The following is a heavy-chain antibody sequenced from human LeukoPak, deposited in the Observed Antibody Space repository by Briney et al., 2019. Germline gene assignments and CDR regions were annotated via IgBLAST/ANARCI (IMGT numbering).Heavy chain of an antibody. V-gene: IGHV3-21*01. J-gene: IGHJ4*02. CDR2: ICSSSSYI. CDR1: GFTFSTYS. CDR3: ARDRGSSWGNVDY. D-gene: IGHD6-13*01. Sequence: GGSLRLSCAASGFTFSTYSMNWVRQAPGKGLEWVSSICSSSSYIYYADSVKGRFTISRDNAKNSLYLQKNSLRAEDTAVYYCARDRGSSWGNVDYWGQGTLVTVSS.